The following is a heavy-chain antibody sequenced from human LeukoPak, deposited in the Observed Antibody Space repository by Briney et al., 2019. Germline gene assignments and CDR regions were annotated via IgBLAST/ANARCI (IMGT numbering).Heavy chain of an antibody. J-gene: IGHJ4*02. V-gene: IGHV3-23*01. CDR2: ISGNAGST. CDR3: AKVSVTTSS. Sequence: GGSLRLSCAASGFTLSSYAMSWVRQAPGKGLEWVSLISGNAGSTYYADSVKGRFTISRDITKNTLYLQMNSLRAEDTAVYYCAKVSVTTSSWGQGTLVTVSS. CDR1: GFTLSSYA. D-gene: IGHD4-17*01.